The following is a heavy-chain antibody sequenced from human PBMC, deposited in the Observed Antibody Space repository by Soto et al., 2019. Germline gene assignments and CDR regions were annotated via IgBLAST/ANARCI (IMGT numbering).Heavy chain of an antibody. CDR3: YYGSGSQHTSYSLNI. CDR2: MNPNSGNT. D-gene: IGHD3-10*01. V-gene: IGHV1-8*01. Sequence: ASVKVSCKASGYTFTSYDINWVRQATGQGLEWMGWMNPNSGNTGYAQKFQGRVTMTRNTSISTAYMELSSLRSEDTAVYYCYYGSGSQHTSYSLNIWRQATTVTV. J-gene: IGHJ6*02. CDR1: GYTFTSYD.